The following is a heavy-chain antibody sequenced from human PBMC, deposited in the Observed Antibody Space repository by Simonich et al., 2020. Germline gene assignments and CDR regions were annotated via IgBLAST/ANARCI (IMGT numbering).Heavy chain of an antibody. J-gene: IGHJ3*02. Sequence: EVQLVESGGGLVKPGGSLRLSCAASGFTFSSYSMNWVRQAPGKGLGCGSSISSNRSYIYYADAVKGRFTISRDNAKNSLYLQMNSLRAEDTAVYYCAREIEAGNAFDIWGQGTMVTVSS. CDR3: AREIEAGNAFDI. CDR2: ISSNRSYI. V-gene: IGHV3-21*01. CDR1: GFTFSSYS.